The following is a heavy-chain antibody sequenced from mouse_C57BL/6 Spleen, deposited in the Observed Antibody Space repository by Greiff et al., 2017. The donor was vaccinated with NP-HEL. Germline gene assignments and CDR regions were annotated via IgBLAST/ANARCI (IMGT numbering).Heavy chain of an antibody. Sequence: QVQLQQSGAELVRPGASVKLSCKASGYTFTDYYINWVKQRPGQGLEWIARIYPGSGNTYYNEKFKGKATLTAEKSSSTAYMQLSSLTSEDSAVYFCARMRITTVVGFDYWGQGTTLTVSS. CDR2: IYPGSGNT. V-gene: IGHV1-76*01. CDR3: ARMRITTVVGFDY. D-gene: IGHD1-1*01. J-gene: IGHJ2*01. CDR1: GYTFTDYY.